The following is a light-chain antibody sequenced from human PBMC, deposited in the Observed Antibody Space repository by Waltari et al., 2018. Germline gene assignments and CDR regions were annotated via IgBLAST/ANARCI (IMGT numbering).Light chain of an antibody. CDR3: ASWDDSLSVVV. Sequence: QSALTQPPSASGTPGQRVTIPCSGTSSNIGSNYVYWYLHPPGTAPKLLIYNHNQWASGVTDRFSGSKSGTSASLAISGLRSEDEADYYCASWDDSLSVVVFGGGTKLTVV. J-gene: IGLJ2*01. V-gene: IGLV1-47*01. CDR2: NHN. CDR1: SSNIGSNY.